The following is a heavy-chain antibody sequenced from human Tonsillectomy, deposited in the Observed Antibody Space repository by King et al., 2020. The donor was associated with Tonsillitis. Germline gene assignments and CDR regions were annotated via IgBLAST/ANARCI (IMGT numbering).Heavy chain of an antibody. CDR2: ISLCSGTI. Sequence: VQLVESGGGLVQPGRSLRLSCAASGFTFDDYAMHCVRQAPGKALEWVSGISLCSGTIRYADSVKGRFTISRDNAKNSLYLQMNSLRAEDTALYYCAKDIRDMVRGVLNYWRQGTLVTVSS. CDR1: GFTFDDYA. J-gene: IGHJ4*02. CDR3: AKDIRDMVRGVLNY. V-gene: IGHV3-9*01. D-gene: IGHD3-10*01.